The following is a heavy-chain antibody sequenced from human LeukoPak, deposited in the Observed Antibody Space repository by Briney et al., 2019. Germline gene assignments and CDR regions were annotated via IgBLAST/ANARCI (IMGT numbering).Heavy chain of an antibody. CDR2: ISGSGGST. D-gene: IGHD3-10*01. V-gene: IGHV3-23*01. Sequence: PGGSLRLSCAASGFTFSSYSMTWVRQAPGKGLEWVSVISGSGGSTYYGDSVKGRFTISRDNSKNTLYPQMNSLRAEDTAVYYCARAAMVRGVDYFDYWGQGTLVTVSS. J-gene: IGHJ4*02. CDR1: GFTFSSYS. CDR3: ARAAMVRGVDYFDY.